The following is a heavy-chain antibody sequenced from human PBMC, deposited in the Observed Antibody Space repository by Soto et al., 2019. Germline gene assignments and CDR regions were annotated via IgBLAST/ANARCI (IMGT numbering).Heavy chain of an antibody. V-gene: IGHV1-18*01. D-gene: IGHD3-3*01. CDR2: ISAYNGNT. CDR3: ARDIRQILSPPLPFDY. Sequence: QVQLVQSGAEVKKPGASVKVSCKASGYTFTSYGISWVRQAPGQGLEWMGWISAYNGNTNSAQKLQGRVTMTTDTSTSTAYMELSSLRSDDTAVYYCARDIRQILSPPLPFDYWGQGTLVTVSS. CDR1: GYTFTSYG. J-gene: IGHJ4*02.